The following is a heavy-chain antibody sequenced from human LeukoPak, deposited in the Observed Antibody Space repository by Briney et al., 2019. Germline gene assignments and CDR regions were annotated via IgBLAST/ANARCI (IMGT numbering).Heavy chain of an antibody. CDR3: ARVRGGSLDY. D-gene: IGHD2-15*01. CDR2: ISSSSSYI. CDR1: GFTFSSYS. V-gene: IGHV3-21*01. Sequence: GGSLRLFCAASGFTFSSYSMNWVRQAPGKGLEWVSSISSSSSYIYYADSVKGRFTISRDNAKNSLYLQMNSLRAGDTAVYYCARVRGGSLDYWGQGTLVTVSS. J-gene: IGHJ4*02.